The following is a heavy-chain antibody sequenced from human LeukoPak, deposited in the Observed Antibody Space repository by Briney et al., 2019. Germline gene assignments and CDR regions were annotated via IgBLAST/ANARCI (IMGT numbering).Heavy chain of an antibody. D-gene: IGHD3-10*01. CDR1: GYTCTGYY. V-gene: IGHV1-2*02. J-gene: IGHJ4*02. Sequence: GASVKVSCKASGYTCTGYYMHWVRQAPGQGLEWMGWINPNSGGTNYAQKFQGRVTMTRDTSISTAYMELSRLRSDDTAVYYCARDLRYYGSGSYPMVDYWGQGTLVTVSS. CDR2: INPNSGGT. CDR3: ARDLRYYGSGSYPMVDY.